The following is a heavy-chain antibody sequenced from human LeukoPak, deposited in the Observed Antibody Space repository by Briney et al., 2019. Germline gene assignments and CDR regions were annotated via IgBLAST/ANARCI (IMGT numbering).Heavy chain of an antibody. Sequence: PGGSLRLSCAASGFTFSSYAMHWVRQAPGKGLEWVAVISYDGSNKYYADSVKGRFTISRDSSKNTLYLQMNSLRAEDTAVYYCARDWMITMVRGVLDYWGQGTLVTVSS. CDR1: GFTFSSYA. CDR2: ISYDGSNK. CDR3: ARDWMITMVRGVLDY. D-gene: IGHD3-10*01. V-gene: IGHV3-30-3*01. J-gene: IGHJ4*02.